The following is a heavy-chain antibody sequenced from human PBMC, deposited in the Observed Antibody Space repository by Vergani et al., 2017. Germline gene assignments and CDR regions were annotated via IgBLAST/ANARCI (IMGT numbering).Heavy chain of an antibody. CDR1: GFTLSNYD. J-gene: IGHJ4*02. D-gene: IGHD3-16*01. V-gene: IGHV3-30*02. CDR2: IQFDGSNQ. Sequence: QVQLVESGGGVVQRGGSLRLSCATSGFTLSNYDMQWIRQRPGKGLDFVAFIQFDGSNQYYADAVKRRFTLSRNFSKNTLYLQMNSLRTDDTATYYCAKHFRGWGIDYWGQGTQVIVSS. CDR3: AKHFRGWGIDY.